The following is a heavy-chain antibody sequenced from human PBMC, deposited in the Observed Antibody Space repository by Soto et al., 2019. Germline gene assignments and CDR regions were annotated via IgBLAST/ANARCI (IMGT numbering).Heavy chain of an antibody. CDR1: GFSLSTSGVG. Sequence: QITLKESGPTLVKPTQTLTLTCTFSGFSLSTSGVGVGWIRQPPGKALEWLALIYWDDDKRYSPSLKSRLTITKDTSKNQVVLTMTNMDPVDTATYYRAHIIKTYYDFPQDTRYYGMDVW. CDR3: AHIIKTYYDFPQDTRYYGMDV. CDR2: IYWDDDK. V-gene: IGHV2-5*02. D-gene: IGHD3-3*01. J-gene: IGHJ6*01.